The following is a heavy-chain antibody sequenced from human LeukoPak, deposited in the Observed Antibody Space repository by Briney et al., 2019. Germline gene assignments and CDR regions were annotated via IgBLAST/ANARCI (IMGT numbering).Heavy chain of an antibody. Sequence: SETLSLTCAVYGGSFSGYYWSWIRQPPGKGLEWFGYIYYSGSTNYNPSLKSRVTISVDTSKNQFSLKLSSVTAADTAVYYCARSKWNVGMDVWGQGTTVTVSS. J-gene: IGHJ6*02. V-gene: IGHV4-59*01. CDR2: IYYSGST. CDR1: GGSFSGYY. D-gene: IGHD1-1*01. CDR3: ARSKWNVGMDV.